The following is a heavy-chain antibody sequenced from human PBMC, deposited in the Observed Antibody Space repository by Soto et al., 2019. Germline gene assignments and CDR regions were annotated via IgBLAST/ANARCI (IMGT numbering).Heavy chain of an antibody. J-gene: IGHJ6*02. Sequence: ASVKVSCKASGYTFTSYDINWVRQATGQGLEWMGWMNPNSGNTGYAQKFQGRVTMTRNTSISTAYMELSSLRSEDTAVYYCARSYYDSSGYYYYYYSMDVWGQGTTVTVSS. CDR2: MNPNSGNT. D-gene: IGHD3-22*01. CDR1: GYTFTSYD. V-gene: IGHV1-8*01. CDR3: ARSYYDSSGYYYYYYSMDV.